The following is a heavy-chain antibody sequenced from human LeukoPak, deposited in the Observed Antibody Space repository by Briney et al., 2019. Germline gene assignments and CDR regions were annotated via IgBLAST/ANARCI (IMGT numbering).Heavy chain of an antibody. CDR3: ARGAYSGYDFDF. CDR1: GGYISYYY. V-gene: IGHV4-59*01. Sequence: SETLSLTCTVSGGYISYYYWRWIRQPPGKGLEWIGYIYYSGSTNYNPSLKSRVTISVDTSKNQFSLKLSSVTAADTAVYFCARGAYSGYDFDFWGQGTLVTISS. CDR2: IYYSGST. J-gene: IGHJ4*02. D-gene: IGHD5-12*01.